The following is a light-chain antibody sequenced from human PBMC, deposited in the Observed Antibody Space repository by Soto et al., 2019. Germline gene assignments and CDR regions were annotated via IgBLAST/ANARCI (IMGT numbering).Light chain of an antibody. J-gene: IGKJ5*01. Sequence: EIVLTQSPGTLSLSPGERATLSCRASQSVSSSYLAWYQXXXXXXPRLLIYGASSRATGIPDRFSGSGSGTDFTLTISRLEPEDFAVYYCQQYGSSPRITFGQGTRLEIK. CDR3: QQYGSSPRIT. CDR2: GAS. CDR1: QSVSSSY. V-gene: IGKV3-20*01.